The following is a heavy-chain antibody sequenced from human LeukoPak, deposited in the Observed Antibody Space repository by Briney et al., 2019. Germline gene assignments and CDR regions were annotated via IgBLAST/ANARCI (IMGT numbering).Heavy chain of an antibody. D-gene: IGHD6-25*01. CDR3: ARAPTPFYYDSSAYYSDF. V-gene: IGHV3-23*01. Sequence: GGSLRLSCAASGFTFSSYAMSWVRQAPGKGLEWVSAISGSGGSTYYADSVKGRFTISRDNSKNTLYLQMNSLRAEDTAVYYCARAPTPFYYDSSAYYSDFWGQGTLVTVSS. CDR1: GFTFSSYA. J-gene: IGHJ4*02. CDR2: ISGSGGST.